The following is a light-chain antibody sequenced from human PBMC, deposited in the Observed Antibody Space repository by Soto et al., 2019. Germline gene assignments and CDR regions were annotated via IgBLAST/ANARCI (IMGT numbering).Light chain of an antibody. Sequence: EIVLTQSPATLSLSPGERATLACRASQSVSSYLAWYQQKPGQAPRLLIYDASNRATVIPARCSGSGSGTDFTLTISSLEPEDFAVYYCQQHSNWPPLTFGGGTKVEIK. CDR2: DAS. V-gene: IGKV3-11*01. CDR1: QSVSSY. CDR3: QQHSNWPPLT. J-gene: IGKJ4*01.